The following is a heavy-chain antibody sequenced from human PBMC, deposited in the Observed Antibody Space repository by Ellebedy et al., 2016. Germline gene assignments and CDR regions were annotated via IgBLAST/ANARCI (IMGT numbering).Heavy chain of an antibody. J-gene: IGHJ2*01. D-gene: IGHD3-22*01. Sequence: ASVKVSCKASGYTFTSYYMHWVRQAPGQGLEWMGIINPRGGSTTKAQNFQGRVTMTRDTSTSTVHMELSSLTSEDTAVYYCARGSPYYYDRSSGDWYFDLWGRGTLVTVSS. CDR2: INPRGGST. CDR3: ARGSPYYYDRSSGDWYFDL. CDR1: GYTFTSYY. V-gene: IGHV1-46*01.